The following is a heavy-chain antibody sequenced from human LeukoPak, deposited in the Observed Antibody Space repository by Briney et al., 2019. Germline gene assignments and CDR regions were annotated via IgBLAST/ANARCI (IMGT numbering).Heavy chain of an antibody. CDR2: IYSGGST. CDR1: GFTFSSYS. J-gene: IGHJ3*02. Sequence: GGSLRLSCAASGFTFSSYSMSWVRQAPGKGLEWVSVIYSGGSTYYSDSVKGRFTISRDNSKNTLYLQMNSLRAEDTAVYYCAAVGYCSSTSCYTGGAFDIWGQGTMVTVSS. CDR3: AAVGYCSSTSCYTGGAFDI. D-gene: IGHD2-2*02. V-gene: IGHV3-66*01.